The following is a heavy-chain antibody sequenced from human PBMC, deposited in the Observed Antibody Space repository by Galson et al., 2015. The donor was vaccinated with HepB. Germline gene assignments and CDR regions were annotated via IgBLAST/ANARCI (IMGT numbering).Heavy chain of an antibody. D-gene: IGHD4-17*01. CDR1: GYTFTSYG. CDR2: ISAYNGNT. V-gene: IGHV1-18*04. Sequence: SVKVSCKASGYTFTSYGISWVRQAPGPGLEWMGWISAYNGNTNYEQKLQGRVTMTTDTSTSTAYMELRSLRSDDTAVYYCARCKIPTVTTLLDPWGQGTLVAVSS. J-gene: IGHJ5*02. CDR3: ARCKIPTVTTLLDP.